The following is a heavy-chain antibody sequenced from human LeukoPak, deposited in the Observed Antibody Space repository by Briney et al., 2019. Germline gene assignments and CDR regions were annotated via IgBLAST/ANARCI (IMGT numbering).Heavy chain of an antibody. V-gene: IGHV3-74*01. D-gene: IGHD3-22*01. CDR2: INPNGRTT. J-gene: IGHJ5*02. Sequence: GGSLRLSCAASGFTFSGYWIHWVRQVPGKGLEWVSRINPNGRTTTYADSVKGRFTISRDNAKNTVYLQMNSLRAEDTAVYYCARVLSGSWDWFDPWGQGTLVTVSS. CDR3: ARVLSGSWDWFDP. CDR1: GFTFSGYW.